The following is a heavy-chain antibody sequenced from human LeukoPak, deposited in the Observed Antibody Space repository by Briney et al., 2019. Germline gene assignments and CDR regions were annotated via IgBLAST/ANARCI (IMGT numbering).Heavy chain of an antibody. D-gene: IGHD1-26*01. CDR3: ARGDSLGATLTDLDY. CDR1: GFTFNTYV. J-gene: IGHJ4*02. CDR2: ISYEGGNK. V-gene: IGHV3-30*04. Sequence: GRSLRLSCAASGFTFNTYVMHWVRQAPGKGLEWGSLISYEGGNKDYAGSVKGRFTISRHHSRNTLYLQMNRLRPEDTAVYYCARGDSLGATLTDLDYWGLGTLVTVSS.